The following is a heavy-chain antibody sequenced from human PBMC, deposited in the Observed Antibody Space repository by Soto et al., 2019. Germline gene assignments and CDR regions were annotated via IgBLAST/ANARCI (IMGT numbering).Heavy chain of an antibody. Sequence: QVQRVQSGGEMRKPGASVKVSCKASGYTFTNFGISWVRQAPGQGFEWVGWISGYNGDTNYAPKFRGRVIMTKDTSTTTAYMELTTLTSDDTAVYYCARDYDIWGEDWFDPWGQGTLVTVSS. CDR1: GYTFTNFG. CDR2: ISGYNGDT. D-gene: IGHD3-9*01. J-gene: IGHJ5*02. V-gene: IGHV1-18*01. CDR3: ARDYDIWGEDWFDP.